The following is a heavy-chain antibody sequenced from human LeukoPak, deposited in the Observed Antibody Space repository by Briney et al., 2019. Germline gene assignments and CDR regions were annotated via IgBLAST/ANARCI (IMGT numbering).Heavy chain of an antibody. CDR2: IYTSGST. V-gene: IGHV4-4*07. Sequence: SETLSLTCTVSGGSISSYYWSWIRQPAGKGLEWIGRIYTSGSTNYNPSLKSRVTMSVDTSKNQFSLKLSSVTAADTAVYYCASDPGYCSSTSCSDYFDYWGQGTLVTVSS. J-gene: IGHJ4*02. CDR3: ASDPGYCSSTSCSDYFDY. D-gene: IGHD2-2*01. CDR1: GGSISSYY.